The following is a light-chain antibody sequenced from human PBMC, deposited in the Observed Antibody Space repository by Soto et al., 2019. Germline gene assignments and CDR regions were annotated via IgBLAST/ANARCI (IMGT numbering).Light chain of an antibody. CDR2: DAS. J-gene: IGKJ4*01. CDR1: QNIYNY. Sequence: EIVLTQSPATLSLSPGERATLSCRASQNIYNYLDWYQQKPGQTPRLLIRDASNRATGVPARFSGSGSGTDFTLTISSLASADFAFYYFHLRSTGPLTFGGGTNVEIQ. CDR3: HLRSTGPLT. V-gene: IGKV3-11*01.